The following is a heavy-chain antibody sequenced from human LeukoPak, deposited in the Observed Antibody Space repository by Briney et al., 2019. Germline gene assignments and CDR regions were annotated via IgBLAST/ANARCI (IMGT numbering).Heavy chain of an antibody. V-gene: IGHV1-18*01. Sequence: GASVKVSCKASGYTFTSYGISWVRQAPGQGLEWMGWISPYNGKANYAQKLQGRVTITTDTSTSTAYMELRSLRSDDTAVYYCARYNLDSSWSNNYYYYYYGMDVWGQGTTVTVSS. CDR1: GYTFTSYG. CDR2: ISPYNGKA. CDR3: ARYNLDSSWSNNYYYYYYGMDV. J-gene: IGHJ6*02. D-gene: IGHD6-13*01.